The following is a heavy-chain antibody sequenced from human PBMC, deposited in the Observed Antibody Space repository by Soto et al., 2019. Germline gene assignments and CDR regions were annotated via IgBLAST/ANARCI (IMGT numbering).Heavy chain of an antibody. CDR3: ARRHMAASEGWFDP. J-gene: IGHJ5*02. V-gene: IGHV4-39*01. Sequence: PSETLSLTCTVSGGSISSSSHYWGWIRQPPGKGLEWIGNIYYSGSTYYNASLKGRVTISADTSKNQFSLNLSSVTAADTAVYYCARRHMAASEGWFDPWGQGTMVTVYS. CDR2: IYYSGST. D-gene: IGHD6-25*01. CDR1: GGSISSSSHY.